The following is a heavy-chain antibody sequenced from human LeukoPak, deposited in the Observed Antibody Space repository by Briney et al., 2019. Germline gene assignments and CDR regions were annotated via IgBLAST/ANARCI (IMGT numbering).Heavy chain of an antibody. CDR3: AKVPYCSSTSCYTPFDY. CDR2: IRYDGSNK. J-gene: IGHJ4*02. Sequence: PGGSLRLSCAASGFTFSSYGMHWVRQAPGKGLEWVAFIRYDGSNKYYADSVKGRFTISRGNSKNTLYLQMNSLRAEDTAVYYCAKVPYCSSTSCYTPFDYWGQGTLVTVSS. CDR1: GFTFSSYG. V-gene: IGHV3-30*02. D-gene: IGHD2-2*02.